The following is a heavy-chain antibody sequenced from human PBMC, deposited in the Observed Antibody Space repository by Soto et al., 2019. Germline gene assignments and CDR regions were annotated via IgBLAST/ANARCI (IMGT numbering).Heavy chain of an antibody. Sequence: DVQLLESGGGLVQPEGSVRLSCAASGFTFISYAMGWVRQGPGKGLEWVAVVSIGGSTHYADSVRGRFTISRDNSKNTLSLQMNSLTAEDTAVYFCAKRRGAGGHFDYWGQGALVTVSS. CDR1: GFTFISYA. CDR2: VSIGGST. CDR3: AKRRGAGGHFDY. D-gene: IGHD2-15*01. J-gene: IGHJ4*02. V-gene: IGHV3-23*01.